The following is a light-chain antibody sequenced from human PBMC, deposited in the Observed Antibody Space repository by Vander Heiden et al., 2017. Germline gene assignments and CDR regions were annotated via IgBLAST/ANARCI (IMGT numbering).Light chain of an antibody. CDR2: KAS. Sequence: DIQMTQSPSTLSASAGDRVTITCRASQSISTWLAWYQQKPGKAPNLLIYKASSLESGVPSRFSGSGSRTEFTLTISSLQPDDFATYYCQHYNNFPYTFGQGTKLEIK. CDR3: QHYNNFPYT. J-gene: IGKJ2*01. CDR1: QSISTW. V-gene: IGKV1-5*03.